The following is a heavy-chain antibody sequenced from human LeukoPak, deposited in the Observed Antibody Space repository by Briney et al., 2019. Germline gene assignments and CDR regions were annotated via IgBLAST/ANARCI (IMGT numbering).Heavy chain of an antibody. J-gene: IGHJ6*03. CDR1: GGSFSGYY. D-gene: IGHD6-19*01. V-gene: IGHV4-34*01. CDR2: INHSGST. CDR3: ARLSAVAGLEGYYYYYYYMDV. Sequence: SETLSLTCAVYGGSFSGYYWSWIRQPPGKGLEWIGEINHSGSTNYNPSLKSRVTISVDTSKNQFSLKLSSVTAADTAVYYCARLSAVAGLEGYYYYYYYMDVWGKGTTVTISS.